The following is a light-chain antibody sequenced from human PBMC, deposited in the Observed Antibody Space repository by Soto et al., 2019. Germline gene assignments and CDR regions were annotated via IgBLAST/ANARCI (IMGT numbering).Light chain of an antibody. Sequence: EIVMTQSPATLSVSPGERATLSCRASQSVSSNLAWYQQNPGQAPRLLIYGASTRATVIPARFSGSGSGTEFTLTISSLQSEDFAVYYCQQYNNWLITFGQGTRLEIK. J-gene: IGKJ5*01. CDR1: QSVSSN. V-gene: IGKV3-15*01. CDR3: QQYNNWLIT. CDR2: GAS.